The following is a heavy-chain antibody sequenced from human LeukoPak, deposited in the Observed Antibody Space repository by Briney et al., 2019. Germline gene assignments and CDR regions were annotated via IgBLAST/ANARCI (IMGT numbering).Heavy chain of an antibody. CDR2: IYYSGST. D-gene: IGHD3-3*01. CDR3: ARGSRYDFWSYYFDY. Sequence: SETLSLTCAVYGGSFSGYYWSWIRQPPGKGLEWIGYIYYSGSTNYNPSLKSRVTISVDTSKNQFSLKLSSVTAADTAVYYCARGSRYDFWSYYFDYWGQGTLVTVSS. CDR1: GGSFSGYY. V-gene: IGHV4-59*01. J-gene: IGHJ4*02.